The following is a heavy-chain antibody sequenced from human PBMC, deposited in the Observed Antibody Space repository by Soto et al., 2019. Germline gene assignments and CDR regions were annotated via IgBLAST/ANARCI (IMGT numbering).Heavy chain of an antibody. J-gene: IGHJ4*02. Sequence: LRLSCAASGFIFSNAWMSWVRQAPGRGLEWVGRIKSKINGGTTDYAAPVRGRFSISRDDSTDTLFLQMNSLRAEDTAVYYCARDRGPLDYYDSSAPPDYWGQGTLVTGSS. CDR1: GFIFSNAW. D-gene: IGHD3-22*01. CDR2: IKSKINGGTT. V-gene: IGHV3-15*01. CDR3: ARDRGPLDYYDSSAPPDY.